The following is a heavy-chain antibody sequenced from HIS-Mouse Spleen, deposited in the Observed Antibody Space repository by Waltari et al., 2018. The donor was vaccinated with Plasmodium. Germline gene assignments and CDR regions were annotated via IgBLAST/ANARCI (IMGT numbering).Heavy chain of an antibody. Sequence: EVQLVESGGGLVKPGGSLRLSCAASGFTFSSYSMNWVRQAPGKGVECVSSISSSTSYINYADSVKGRFTVSRDNAKNSLYLQMNSLRAEDTAVYYCAREDILTAYYNDYWYFDLWGRGTLVTVSS. V-gene: IGHV3-21*01. CDR2: ISSSTSYI. CDR3: AREDILTAYYNDYWYFDL. D-gene: IGHD3-9*01. CDR1: GFTFSSYS. J-gene: IGHJ2*01.